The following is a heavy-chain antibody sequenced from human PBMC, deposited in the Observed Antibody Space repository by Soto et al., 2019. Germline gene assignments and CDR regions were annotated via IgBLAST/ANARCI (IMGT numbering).Heavy chain of an antibody. CDR1: GFTFSSYA. CDR3: ARAPRYCSSGSCQGFQDAFDI. D-gene: IGHD2-15*01. V-gene: IGHV3-23*01. CDR2: ISGSGGST. Sequence: EVQLLESGGGLVQPGGSLRLSCAASGFTFSSYAMSWVRQAPGKGLEWVSAISGSGGSTYYADSVKGRFTISRDNSKNTLYLQMNSLRAEDTAVYYCARAPRYCSSGSCQGFQDAFDIWGQGTMVTVSS. J-gene: IGHJ3*02.